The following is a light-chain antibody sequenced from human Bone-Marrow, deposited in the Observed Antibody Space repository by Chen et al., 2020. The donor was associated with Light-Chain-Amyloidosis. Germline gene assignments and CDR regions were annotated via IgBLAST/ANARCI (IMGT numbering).Light chain of an antibody. Sequence: QSVLTQPPSASGTPGQWVTISCSGSSSNIGSNTVNWYQQLPGTAPKLLIYTNNQRPSGVPDRFSGSKSGTSASLAISGLQSEDEADYYCAAWDDSLNAWVFGGGTKLTVL. CDR2: TNN. J-gene: IGLJ3*02. CDR3: AAWDDSLNAWV. V-gene: IGLV1-44*01. CDR1: SSNIGSNT.